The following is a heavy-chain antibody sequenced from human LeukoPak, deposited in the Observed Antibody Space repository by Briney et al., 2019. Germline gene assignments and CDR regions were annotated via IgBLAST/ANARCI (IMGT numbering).Heavy chain of an antibody. J-gene: IGHJ3*02. Sequence: GGSLRLSCAASGFTFSSYWMSWVRQAPGKGLEWVANIKQDGSEKYYVDSVKGRFTISRDNAKNSLYLQMNGLRAEDTAVYYCASPTCSGGSCYSFDIWGQGAMVTVSS. CDR2: IKQDGSEK. D-gene: IGHD2-15*01. V-gene: IGHV3-7*01. CDR1: GFTFSSYW. CDR3: ASPTCSGGSCYSFDI.